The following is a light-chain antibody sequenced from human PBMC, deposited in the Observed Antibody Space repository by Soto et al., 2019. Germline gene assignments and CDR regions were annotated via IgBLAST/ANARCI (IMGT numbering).Light chain of an antibody. V-gene: IGLV2-8*01. CDR1: SSDVGAYNY. Sequence: QSALTQPPSASGSPGQSVTISCTGTSSDVGAYNYVSWYQQHPGKAPKLIIYEVTKRPSGVPDRFSGSKSGNTASLTVSGLQAEDEADYSCSSYTGSDNFRVFGTGTKVTDL. J-gene: IGLJ1*01. CDR2: EVT. CDR3: SSYTGSDNFRV.